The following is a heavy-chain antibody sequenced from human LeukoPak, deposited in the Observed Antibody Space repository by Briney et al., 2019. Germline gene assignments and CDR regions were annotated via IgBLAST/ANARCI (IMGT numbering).Heavy chain of an antibody. Sequence: SETLSLTCVVSGDSFSSHYWTWLRQSPGKGLEWIGYISYIGSTNYNPSPKSRVTISIDTSKNQFSLKLRSVTAADTAVYYCARDLVTVTKGFDIWGQGTMVSVSS. J-gene: IGHJ3*02. CDR1: GDSFSSHY. CDR2: ISYIGST. V-gene: IGHV4-59*11. D-gene: IGHD4-17*01. CDR3: ARDLVTVTKGFDI.